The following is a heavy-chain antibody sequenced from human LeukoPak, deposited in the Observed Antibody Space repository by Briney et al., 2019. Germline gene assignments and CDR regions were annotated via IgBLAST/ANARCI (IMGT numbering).Heavy chain of an antibody. Sequence: GGSPRLSCAASGFTFSSYAMTWVRQAPGKGPEWVSAISGSGGSTYYADSVKGRFTISRDNSKNTLYLQMNSLRAEDTAVYYCARRKITTVTFDYWGQGTLVTVSS. CDR1: GFTFSSYA. D-gene: IGHD4-17*01. CDR3: ARRKITTVTFDY. V-gene: IGHV3-23*01. CDR2: ISGSGGST. J-gene: IGHJ4*02.